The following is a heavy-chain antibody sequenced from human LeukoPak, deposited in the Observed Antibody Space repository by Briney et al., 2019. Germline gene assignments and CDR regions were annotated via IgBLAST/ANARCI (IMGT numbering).Heavy chain of an antibody. J-gene: IGHJ5*02. V-gene: IGHV4-59*01. CDR1: GGSINNYY. D-gene: IGHD3-3*01. Sequence: SETLSLTCTVSGGSINNYYWSWIRQPPGKGLEWIGYIYYSGSTNYNPSLKSRVTISLDTSKNQFSLKLSSVTAADTAVYYCARDLEPDITIFGEAFDPWGQGTLVTVSS. CDR3: ARDLEPDITIFGEAFDP. CDR2: IYYSGST.